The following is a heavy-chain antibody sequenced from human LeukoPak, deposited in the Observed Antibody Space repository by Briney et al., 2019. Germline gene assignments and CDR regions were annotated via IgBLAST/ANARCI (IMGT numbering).Heavy chain of an antibody. J-gene: IGHJ4*02. CDR2: ISYDGSNK. D-gene: IGHD6-19*01. Sequence: GGSLRLSCAASGFTFSSYAMHWVRQAPGKGLEWVAVISYDGSNKYYADSVKGRFTISRDNSENTLYLQMNSLRAEDTAVYYCARDRIAVAVHPEAFDYWGQGTLVTVSS. CDR1: GFTFSSYA. CDR3: ARDRIAVAVHPEAFDY. V-gene: IGHV3-30-3*01.